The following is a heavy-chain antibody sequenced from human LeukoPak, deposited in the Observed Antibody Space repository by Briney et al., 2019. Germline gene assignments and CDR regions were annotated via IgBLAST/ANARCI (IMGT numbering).Heavy chain of an antibody. CDR1: GFTFVTYA. V-gene: IGHV3-23*05. CDR2: IGNSGSDT. Sequence: PGGSLRLSCAASGFTFVTYAMSWVRQAPGKGLEWVATIGNSGSDTYYTDSVKGRFTISRDNSKNTLYLQMNSLTAEDTALYYCAQRYYYLNYWGQGTLVTVSS. J-gene: IGHJ4*02. D-gene: IGHD2-15*01. CDR3: AQRYYYLNY.